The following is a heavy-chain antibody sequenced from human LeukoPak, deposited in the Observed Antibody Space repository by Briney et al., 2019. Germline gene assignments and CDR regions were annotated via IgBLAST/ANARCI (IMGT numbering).Heavy chain of an antibody. D-gene: IGHD2-2*01. Sequence: GRSLRLSCAASGFTFSSYAMHWVRQAPGKGLEWVAVISYDGSNKYYADSVKGRFTISRDNSKNTLYLQMNSLRAEDTAVYYCARVVPAAMLDYWGQGTLVTVSS. CDR1: GFTFSSYA. CDR2: ISYDGSNK. CDR3: ARVVPAAMLDY. J-gene: IGHJ4*02. V-gene: IGHV3-30*04.